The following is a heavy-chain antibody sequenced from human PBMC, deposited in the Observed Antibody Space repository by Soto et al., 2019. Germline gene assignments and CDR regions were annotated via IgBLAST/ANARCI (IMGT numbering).Heavy chain of an antibody. CDR2: INPNSGGT. CDR1: GYTFTGYY. Sequence: QVQLVQSGAEVKKPGASVKVSCKASGYTFTGYYMHWVRQAPGQGLEWMGWINPNSGGTNYAQKFQGCVTMTRDTSISTAYMELSRLRSDDTAVYYCAREGHYCSSTSCYRWFDPWGQGTLVTVSS. CDR3: AREGHYCSSTSCYRWFDP. J-gene: IGHJ5*02. V-gene: IGHV1-2*04. D-gene: IGHD2-2*01.